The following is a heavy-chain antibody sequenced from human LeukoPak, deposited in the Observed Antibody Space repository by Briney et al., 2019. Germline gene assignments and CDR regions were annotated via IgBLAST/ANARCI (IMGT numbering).Heavy chain of an antibody. CDR3: ARGSITNRNFDS. D-gene: IGHD1-14*01. Sequence: ASLKVSCKTSGYTFTNFVISWVRQAPGQGLEWMGWVSGFNGNTNYPQKFQGRVSMTTDSSTSSAYMELTSLRSDDTAVYFCARGSITNRNFDSWGQGTLVTVSS. CDR1: GYTFTNFV. V-gene: IGHV1-18*01. J-gene: IGHJ4*02. CDR2: VSGFNGNT.